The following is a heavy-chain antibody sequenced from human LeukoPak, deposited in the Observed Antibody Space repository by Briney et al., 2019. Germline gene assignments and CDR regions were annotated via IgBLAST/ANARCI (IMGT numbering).Heavy chain of an antibody. J-gene: IGHJ4*02. Sequence: GGSLRLSCAASGFTFSSYAMSWVRQAPGKGLEWVSAISGSGGSTYYADSVKGRFTISRDNSKNTLYLQMNSLTVDDTAVYYCAKHIGYCSGGTCYYDYWGQGTLVTVSS. CDR1: GFTFSSYA. D-gene: IGHD2-15*01. V-gene: IGHV3-23*01. CDR2: ISGSGGST. CDR3: AKHIGYCSGGTCYYDY.